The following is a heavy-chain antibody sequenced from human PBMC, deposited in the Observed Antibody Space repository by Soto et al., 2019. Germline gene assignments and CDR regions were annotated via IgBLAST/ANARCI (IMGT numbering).Heavy chain of an antibody. CDR1: GFTFSSYG. CDR2: ISYDGSNK. CDR3: AKDLGHYDSSGSN. V-gene: IGHV3-30*18. D-gene: IGHD3-22*01. J-gene: IGHJ4*02. Sequence: QVQLVESGGGVVQPGRSLRLSCAASGFTFSSYGMHWVRQAPGKGLEWVAVISYDGSNKYYADSVKGRFTISRDNSKNTLYLQMNSLRAEDTAVYYCAKDLGHYDSSGSNWGPGTLVTVSS.